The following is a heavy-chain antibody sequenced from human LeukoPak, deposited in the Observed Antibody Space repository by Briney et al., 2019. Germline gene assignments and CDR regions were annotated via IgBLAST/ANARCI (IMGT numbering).Heavy chain of an antibody. J-gene: IGHJ3*02. CDR2: ISWNSGSI. Sequence: PGGSLRLSCAASGFTFDDYAMHWVRQAPGKGLEWVSGISWNSGSIGYADSVKGRFTISRDNAKNSLFLQMNSLRAEDMALYYCAKDEFVASDFTGAFDIWGQGTTVTVSS. V-gene: IGHV3-9*03. D-gene: IGHD2-8*02. CDR3: AKDEFVASDFTGAFDI. CDR1: GFTFDDYA.